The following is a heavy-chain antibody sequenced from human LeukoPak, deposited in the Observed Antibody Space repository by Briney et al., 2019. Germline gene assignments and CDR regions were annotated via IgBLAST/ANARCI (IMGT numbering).Heavy chain of an antibody. CDR2: IKSKTDGGTT. D-gene: IGHD3-10*01. CDR3: AKVAGPLTMVRAPFDY. J-gene: IGHJ4*02. CDR1: GFTFSNAW. V-gene: IGHV3-15*01. Sequence: GGSLRLSCAASGFTFSNAWMSWVRQAPGKGLEWVGRIKSKTDGGTTDYAAPVKGRFTISRDDSKNTLYLQMNSLKTEDTAVYYCAKVAGPLTMVRAPFDYWGQGTLVTVSS.